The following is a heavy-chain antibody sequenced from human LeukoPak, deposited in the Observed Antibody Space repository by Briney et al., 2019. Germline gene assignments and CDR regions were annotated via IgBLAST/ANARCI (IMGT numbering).Heavy chain of an antibody. Sequence: GGSLRLSCAASGFTFSNAWMSWVRQAPGKGLEWVGRIKSKTDGGTTDYAAPVKGRFTISRDDSKNTLYLQMNSLKTEDTAVYYCTTGGFAAGDYPLAGTYYYYMDVWGKGTTVTISS. V-gene: IGHV3-15*01. J-gene: IGHJ6*03. CDR1: GFTFSNAW. D-gene: IGHD4-17*01. CDR3: TTGGFAAGDYPLAGTYYYYMDV. CDR2: IKSKTDGGTT.